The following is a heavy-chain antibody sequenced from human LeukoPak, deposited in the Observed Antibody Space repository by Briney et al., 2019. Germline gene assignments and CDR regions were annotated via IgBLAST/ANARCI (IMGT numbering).Heavy chain of an antibody. CDR2: IYSGGST. J-gene: IGHJ3*02. D-gene: IGHD1-26*01. V-gene: IGHV3-53*01. CDR1: GFTFSSSA. CDR3: ARGVGQDAFDI. Sequence: GGSLRLSCAASGFTFSSSAMSWVRQAPGKGLEWVSVIYSGGSTYYADSVKGRFTFSRDNSKNTLYLQMTSLRVEDTAVYYCARGVGQDAFDIWGQGTMVTVSS.